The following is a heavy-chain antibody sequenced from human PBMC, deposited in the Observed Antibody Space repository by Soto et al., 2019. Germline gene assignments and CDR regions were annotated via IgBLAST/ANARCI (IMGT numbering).Heavy chain of an antibody. Sequence: EVQLVESGGGLIQPGGYLRLSCVASGFTFSSYGMTWVRQAPGKGLECFSYISSSSSAIYYADSVKGRFTISRDNAKNSLYLQMNSLRPEDTAVYYCARDLGYFDYWGQGTLVTVSS. V-gene: IGHV3-48*01. J-gene: IGHJ4*02. CDR3: ARDLGYFDY. D-gene: IGHD7-27*01. CDR1: GFTFSSYG. CDR2: ISSSSSAI.